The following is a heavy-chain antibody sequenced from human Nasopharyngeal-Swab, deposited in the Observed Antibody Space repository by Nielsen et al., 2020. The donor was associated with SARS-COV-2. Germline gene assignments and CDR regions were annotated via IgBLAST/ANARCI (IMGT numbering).Heavy chain of an antibody. V-gene: IGHV3-73*01. J-gene: IGHJ4*02. Sequence: GESLKISCAASGFIFSDSAIHWVRQASGKGLEWVGRIRSQGNSYATEYAASVEGRFTISRDDSKNTAYLQMNSLMTEDTAVYYCSRCGGSCYTGKDYWGQGTLVTVSS. CDR1: GFIFSDSA. CDR2: IRSQGNSYAT. CDR3: SRCGGSCYTGKDY. D-gene: IGHD2-15*01.